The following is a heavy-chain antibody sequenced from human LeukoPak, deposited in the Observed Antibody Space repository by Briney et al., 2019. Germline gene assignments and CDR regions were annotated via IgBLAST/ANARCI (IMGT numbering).Heavy chain of an antibody. J-gene: IGHJ6*04. Sequence: GGSLRLSCAVSGFTFSDYWMTWVRQAPGRGLEWVANIKEDGSDKQYVDSVQGRFTISRDNAENSLYLQMNSLRAEDTAVYYCVRESSIWVGPGIGRPLDVWGKGTAVTVSS. CDR1: GFTFSDYW. CDR3: VRESSIWVGPGIGRPLDV. D-gene: IGHD3-16*01. V-gene: IGHV3-7*01. CDR2: IKEDGSDK.